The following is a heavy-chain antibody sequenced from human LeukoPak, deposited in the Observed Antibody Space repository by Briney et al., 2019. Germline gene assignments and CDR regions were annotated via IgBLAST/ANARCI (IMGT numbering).Heavy chain of an antibody. CDR2: INWNSGSI. Sequence: PGRSLRLSCAASGFTFDDYAMHWVRQAPGRGLEWVSTINWNSGSIGYADSVKGRFTISRDNAKNSLYLQMNSLRAEDTALYYCAKDSTAMVTGTFDYWGQGTLGTVSS. CDR1: GFTFDDYA. V-gene: IGHV3-9*01. D-gene: IGHD5-18*01. J-gene: IGHJ4*02. CDR3: AKDSTAMVTGTFDY.